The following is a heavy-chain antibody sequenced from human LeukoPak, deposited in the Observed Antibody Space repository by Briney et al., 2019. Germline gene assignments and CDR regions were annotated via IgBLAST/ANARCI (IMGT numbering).Heavy chain of an antibody. CDR3: ATALGGSGGSCYSCGMDV. V-gene: IGHV4-4*02. CDR1: GGSISSSNW. D-gene: IGHD2-15*01. J-gene: IGHJ6*04. Sequence: SGTLSRNCAVSGGSISSSNWWSWVRQPPGKGLEWIGEIYHSGSTNYNPSLKSRVTISVDKSKNQFSLKLSSVTAADTAVYYCATALGGSGGSCYSCGMDVWGKGTTVTVSS. CDR2: IYHSGST.